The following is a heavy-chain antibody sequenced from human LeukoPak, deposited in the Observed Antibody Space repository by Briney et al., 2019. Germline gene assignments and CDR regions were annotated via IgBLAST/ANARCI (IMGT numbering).Heavy chain of an antibody. CDR3: AKDLRRYNWNDGDWFDP. Sequence: GGSPRLSCAASGFTFSSYGMHWVRQAPGKGLEWVAVIWYDESNKYYADSVKGRFTISRDNSKNTLYLQMNSLRAEDTAVYYCAKDLRRYNWNDGDWFDPWGQGTLVTVSS. CDR2: IWYDESNK. CDR1: GFTFSSYG. D-gene: IGHD1-1*01. J-gene: IGHJ5*02. V-gene: IGHV3-33*06.